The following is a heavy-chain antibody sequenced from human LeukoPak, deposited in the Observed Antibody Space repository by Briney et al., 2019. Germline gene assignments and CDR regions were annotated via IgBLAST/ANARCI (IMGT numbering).Heavy chain of an antibody. CDR2: IYYSGST. CDR1: GGSISSGGYY. J-gene: IGHJ4*02. D-gene: IGHD3-9*01. V-gene: IGHV4-31*03. CDR3: ARDLLTGYKHSDY. Sequence: SETLSLTCTVSGGSISSGGYYWSWIRQHPGKGLEWIGYIYYSGSTYYNPSLKSRVTISVDTSKNQFSLKLSSVTAADTAVYYCARDLLTGYKHSDYWGQGTLVTVSS.